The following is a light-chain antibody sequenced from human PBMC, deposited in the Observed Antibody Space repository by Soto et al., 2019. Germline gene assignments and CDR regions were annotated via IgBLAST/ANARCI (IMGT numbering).Light chain of an antibody. CDR3: HKYNRAPIT. CDR2: AES. V-gene: IGKV1-27*01. Sequence: DIQMTQSPSSLSASVGDRVTITCRASQGISNYLAWYQQKPGKVPKLLIYAESTLKSGVPSRFTGSGYGTDFPLTTSSLQPEDVATYYGHKYNRAPITVGQGTLLEI. CDR1: QGISNY. J-gene: IGKJ5*01.